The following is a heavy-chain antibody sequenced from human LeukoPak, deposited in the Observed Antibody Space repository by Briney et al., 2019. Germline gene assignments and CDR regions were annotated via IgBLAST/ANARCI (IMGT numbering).Heavy chain of an antibody. V-gene: IGHV3-21*01. CDR2: ISSSSSYI. CDR3: ARDSYGYFGWFDP. Sequence: GGSPRLSCAASGVTFSSYIMNWVRQAPGKGLEWVSSISSSSSYIYYADSVKGRFTISRDNAKNSLYLQMNSLRTEDTAVYYCARDSYGYFGWFDPWGQGTLVTVSS. J-gene: IGHJ5*02. D-gene: IGHD5-18*01. CDR1: GVTFSSYI.